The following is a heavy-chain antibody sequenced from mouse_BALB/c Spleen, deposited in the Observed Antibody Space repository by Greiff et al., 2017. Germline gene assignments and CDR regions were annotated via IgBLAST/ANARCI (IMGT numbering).Heavy chain of an antibody. CDR2: IDPENGNT. V-gene: IGHV14-1*02. Sequence: VQLQQSGAELVKPGALVKLSCKASGFNIKDYYMNWVKQRPDQGLEWIGWIDPENGNTIYDPKFQGKASITADTSSNTAYLQLSSLTSEDTAVYYCASLKVRRLDYWGQGTTLTVSS. CDR3: ASLKVRRLDY. CDR1: GFNIKDYY. J-gene: IGHJ2*01. D-gene: IGHD2-14*01.